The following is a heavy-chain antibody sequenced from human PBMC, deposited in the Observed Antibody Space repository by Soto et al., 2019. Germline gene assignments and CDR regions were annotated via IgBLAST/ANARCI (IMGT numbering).Heavy chain of an antibody. CDR3: ARDLDMIVVVFSGLNY. D-gene: IGHD3-22*01. CDR1: GYTFTGYY. V-gene: IGHV1-2*02. CDR2: INPNSGGT. Sequence: GASVKVSCKASGYTFTGYYMHWVRQAPGQGLEWMGWINPNSGGTNYAQKFKGRVTMTRDTSISTAYMELSRLRSDDTAVYYCARDLDMIVVVFSGLNYWGKGTLVTVPS. J-gene: IGHJ4*02.